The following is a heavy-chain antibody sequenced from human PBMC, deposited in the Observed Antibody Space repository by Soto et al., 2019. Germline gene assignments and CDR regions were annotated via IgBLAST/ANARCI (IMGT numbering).Heavy chain of an antibody. J-gene: IGHJ4*02. CDR2: ISSSSSTI. CDR3: ARDIVAPLAGSMGY. D-gene: IGHD5-12*01. Sequence: EVQLVESGGGLIQPGGSLRLSCAASGFTVISHYMSWVRQAPGKGLEWVSYISSSSSTIYYADSVKGRFTISRDNAKNSLYLQMNSLRDEDTAVYYCARDIVAPLAGSMGYWGQGTLVTVSS. V-gene: IGHV3-48*02. CDR1: GFTVISHY.